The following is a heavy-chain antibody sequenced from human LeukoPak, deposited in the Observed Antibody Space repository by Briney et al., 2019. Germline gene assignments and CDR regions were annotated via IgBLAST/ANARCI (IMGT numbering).Heavy chain of an antibody. CDR2: SGNKANSYTT. Sequence: PGGSLRLSCAASGFTFSDPYMDWVRQAPGKGLEWVGRSGNKANSYTTDFAASVKGRFSISRDDSKNSLYLHLYSLKVEDTAVYYCATLGIWGQGTMVTVSS. V-gene: IGHV3-72*01. CDR1: GFTFSDPY. J-gene: IGHJ3*02. CDR3: ATLGI. D-gene: IGHD3-16*01.